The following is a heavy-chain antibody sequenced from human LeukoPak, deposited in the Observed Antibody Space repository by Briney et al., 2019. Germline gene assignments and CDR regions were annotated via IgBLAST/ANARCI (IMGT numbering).Heavy chain of an antibody. CDR3: ARDMVTMVRGVNQLDY. CDR2: INPNSGGT. V-gene: IGHV1-2*06. D-gene: IGHD3-10*01. CDR1: GYTFTGYY. Sequence: ASVKVSSKASGYTFTGYYMHWVRQAPGQGLEWMGRINPNSGGTNYAQKFQGRVTMTRDTSISTAYMELSRLRSDDTAVYYRARDMVTMVRGVNQLDYWGQGTLVTVSS. J-gene: IGHJ4*02.